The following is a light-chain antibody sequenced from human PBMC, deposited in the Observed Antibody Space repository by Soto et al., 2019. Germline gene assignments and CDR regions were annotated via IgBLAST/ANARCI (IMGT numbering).Light chain of an antibody. CDR3: QQYNNWPQT. CDR1: QSVSSN. CDR2: GAS. J-gene: IGKJ1*01. V-gene: IGKV3-15*01. Sequence: EIVMTQSPATLSLSPGERATLSCRASQSVSSNLAWYQQKPGQAPRLLIYGASTRATGIPARFSGSGSGTEFTLTISSLQPEDFAVYYCQQYNNWPQTFGQGTKVEIK.